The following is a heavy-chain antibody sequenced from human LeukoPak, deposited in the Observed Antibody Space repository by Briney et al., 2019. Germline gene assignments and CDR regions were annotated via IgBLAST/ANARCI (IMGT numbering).Heavy chain of an antibody. Sequence: GGSLRLSCAASGFTFSSYGMHWVRQAPGKGLEWVAFIRYDGSNKYYADSVKGRFTISRDNSKNTLYLQMNSLRAEDTAVYYCAKAAYSSSLNWFDPWGQGTLVTVSS. D-gene: IGHD6-6*01. CDR1: GFTFSSYG. CDR2: IRYDGSNK. J-gene: IGHJ5*02. V-gene: IGHV3-30*02. CDR3: AKAAYSSSLNWFDP.